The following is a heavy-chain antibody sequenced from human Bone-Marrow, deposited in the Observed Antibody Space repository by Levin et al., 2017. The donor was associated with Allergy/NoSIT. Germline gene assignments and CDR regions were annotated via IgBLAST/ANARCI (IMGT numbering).Heavy chain of an antibody. CDR1: GLTFSDYS. V-gene: IGHV3-48*01. CDR2: ISFSSSSI. D-gene: IGHD2-15*01. J-gene: IGHJ4*02. Sequence: GGSLRLSCAASGLTFSDYSMSWVRQAPGKGLEWISSISFSSSSISYADSVKGRFTVSRDNAKNSLYLRMNNLRVDDTAVYYCASPSCRGGGGTCFSYFFDYWGRGTLVTVSS. CDR3: ASPSCRGGGGTCFSYFFDY.